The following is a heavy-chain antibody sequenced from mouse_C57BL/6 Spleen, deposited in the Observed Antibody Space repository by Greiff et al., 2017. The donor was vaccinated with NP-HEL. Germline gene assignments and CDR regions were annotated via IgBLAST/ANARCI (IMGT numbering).Heavy chain of an antibody. Sequence: QVTLQESGPGILQSSQTLSLTCSFSGFSLSTSGMGVSWIRQPSGKGLEWLAHIYWDDDKCNNPSLKSRLTISKDTSRNHVFLKSTSVDAADTSTYYCARRGDYYVSSSGAMDCWGQGTSVTVSS. D-gene: IGHD1-1*01. CDR1: GFSLSTSGMG. CDR2: IYWDDDK. J-gene: IGHJ4*01. V-gene: IGHV8-12*01. CDR3: ARRGDYYVSSSGAMDC.